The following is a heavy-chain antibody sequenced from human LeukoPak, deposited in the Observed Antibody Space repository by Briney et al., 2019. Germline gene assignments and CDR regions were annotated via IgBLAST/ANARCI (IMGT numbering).Heavy chain of an antibody. Sequence: NPSETLSLTCTVSGGSISSYYWSWIRQPPGKGLEWIGYIYYSGSTNYNPSLKSRVTISVDTSKNQFSLKLGSVTAADTAVYYCARLWSDIVVVPAAINYYYGMDVWGQGTTVTVSS. CDR3: ARLWSDIVVVPAAINYYYGMDV. CDR1: GGSISSYY. V-gene: IGHV4-59*08. CDR2: IYYSGST. D-gene: IGHD2-2*02. J-gene: IGHJ6*02.